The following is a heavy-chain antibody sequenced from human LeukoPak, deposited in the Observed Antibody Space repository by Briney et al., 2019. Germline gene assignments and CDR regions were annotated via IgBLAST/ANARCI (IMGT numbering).Heavy chain of an antibody. CDR3: ARAPIAAAATGYFDY. V-gene: IGHV1-18*01. D-gene: IGHD6-13*01. Sequence: ASVKVSCKASGYTFTGYGISWVRQAPGQGLEWMGWISAYNGNTNYAQKLQGRVTMTTDTSTSTAYMELRSLRSDDTAVYYCARAPIAAAATGYFDYWGQGTLVTVSS. J-gene: IGHJ4*02. CDR2: ISAYNGNT. CDR1: GYTFTGYG.